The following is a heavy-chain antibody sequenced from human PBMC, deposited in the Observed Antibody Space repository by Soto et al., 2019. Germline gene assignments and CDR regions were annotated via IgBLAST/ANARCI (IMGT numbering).Heavy chain of an antibody. V-gene: IGHV4-39*01. Sequence: QLQLQESGPGLLKPSETLSLTCTVSGGSISSSSYYWGWIRQPPGKGLEWIGNIYYSGSTYYNPSLKSRVTISVDTSKKQFSLKLSSVTAADTAVYYCARQRSGYYRNNWFDPWGQGTLVTVSS. CDR1: GGSISSSSYY. J-gene: IGHJ5*02. CDR2: IYYSGST. D-gene: IGHD3-3*01. CDR3: ARQRSGYYRNNWFDP.